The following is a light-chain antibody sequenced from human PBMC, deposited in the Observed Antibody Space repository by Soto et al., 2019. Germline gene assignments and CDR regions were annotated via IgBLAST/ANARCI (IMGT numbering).Light chain of an antibody. CDR2: KAS. J-gene: IGKJ2*01. CDR3: QQYNSYPYT. V-gene: IGKV1-5*03. Sequence: DIQMTQSPSALSASVGDRVTITCRASQSIGTWLALAWYQQKPGKAPKLLIYKASTLESGVPSRFSGSGSGTEFTLTISSLQPDDFATYYCQQYNSYPYTFGQGTKLEIK. CDR1: QSIGTW.